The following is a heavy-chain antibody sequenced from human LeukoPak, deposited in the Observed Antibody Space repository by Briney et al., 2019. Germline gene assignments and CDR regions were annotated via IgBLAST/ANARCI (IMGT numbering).Heavy chain of an antibody. CDR1: GGSFSGYY. J-gene: IGHJ4*02. D-gene: IGHD1-7*01. Sequence: SETLSLTCAVYGGSFSGYYWSWIRQPPGKGLEWIGEINHSGSTNYNPSLTSRVTISIDTSKNQFSLKLTSVTAADTALYYCASQDWNFAYFDYWSQGTLVTVSS. CDR2: INHSGST. CDR3: ASQDWNFAYFDY. V-gene: IGHV4-34*01.